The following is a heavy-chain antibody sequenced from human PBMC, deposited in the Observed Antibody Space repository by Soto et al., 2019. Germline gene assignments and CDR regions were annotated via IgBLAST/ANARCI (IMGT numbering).Heavy chain of an antibody. D-gene: IGHD1-1*01. CDR2: YHSGGST. CDR3: VRSRQMESGNDYGLDV. CDR1: GVSLNTADTW. J-gene: IGHJ6*02. Sequence: QVQLQESGSGLVKPSQSLSLTCTVSGVSLNTADTWWSRIRQSPGKGLEFIGYYHSGGSTYYDTSLRSRVIISADTSNSQFSLKLSSVTVADTAVYFCVRSRQMESGNDYGLDVWGQGTTVTVSS. V-gene: IGHV4-30-4*01.